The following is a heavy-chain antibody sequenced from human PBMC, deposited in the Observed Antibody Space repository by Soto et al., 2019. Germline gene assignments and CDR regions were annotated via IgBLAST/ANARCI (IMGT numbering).Heavy chain of an antibody. Sequence: ASVKVSCKASGYTFTSYAISWVRQAPGQGLEWMGWINAYNGNRNYAQKLQGRVTMTKDTSTSTAYMELGSLRSDDTAVYYCARVSRGGFLEWSGWFDPWGQGTLVTVSS. CDR1: GYTFTSYA. CDR3: ARVSRGGFLEWSGWFDP. V-gene: IGHV1-18*01. J-gene: IGHJ5*02. CDR2: INAYNGNR. D-gene: IGHD3-3*01.